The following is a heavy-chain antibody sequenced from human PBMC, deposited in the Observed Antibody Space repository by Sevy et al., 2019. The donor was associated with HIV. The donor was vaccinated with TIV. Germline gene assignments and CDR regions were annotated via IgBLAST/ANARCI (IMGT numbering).Heavy chain of an antibody. V-gene: IGHV4-59*01. CDR1: GVSISNYY. Sequence: SETLSLTCTVSGVSISNYYWAWIRQPPGKGLECVGFSGSTNYNPSLKSRVTPSVDTSKNPFSLKLSSVTVADTAIYYCARGGPNQHQLDYFDYWGQGTLVTVSS. D-gene: IGHD6-13*01. J-gene: IGHJ4*02. CDR3: ARGGPNQHQLDYFDY. CDR2: SGST.